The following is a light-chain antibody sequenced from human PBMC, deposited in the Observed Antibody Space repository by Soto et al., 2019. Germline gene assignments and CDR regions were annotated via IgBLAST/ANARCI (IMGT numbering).Light chain of an antibody. CDR2: KVS. V-gene: IGKV2-30*01. J-gene: IGKJ2*01. CDR3: MQGTHWPPYT. CDR1: QSLAYIDGNTY. Sequence: EVVMTQSPLSLPVTLGQPASISCRSSQSLAYIDGNTYLSWFQQRPGQSPRRLIYKVSNRESGXPXIXXGSGSGTEFTLTISRVEAEDVGVYYCMQGTHWPPYTFGQGTKLEIK.